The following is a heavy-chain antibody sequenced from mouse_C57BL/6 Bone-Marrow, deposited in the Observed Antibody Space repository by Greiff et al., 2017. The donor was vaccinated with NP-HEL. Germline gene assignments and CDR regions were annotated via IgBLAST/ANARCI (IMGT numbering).Heavy chain of an antibody. Sequence: EVQLQQSGAELVRPGASVKLSCTASGFNIKDDYMHWVKQRPEQGLEWIGWIDPENGDTEYASKFQGKATITADTSSNTAYLQLSSLTSEDTAVYYCTSYYYGSLDYWGQGTTLTVSS. CDR3: TSYYYGSLDY. J-gene: IGHJ2*01. V-gene: IGHV14-4*01. CDR1: GFNIKDDY. D-gene: IGHD1-1*01. CDR2: IDPENGDT.